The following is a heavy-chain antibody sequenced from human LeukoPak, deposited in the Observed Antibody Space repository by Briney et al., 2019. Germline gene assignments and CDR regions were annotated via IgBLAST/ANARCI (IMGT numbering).Heavy chain of an antibody. CDR3: ARASPYYDFWSGYYTGSYYYGMDV. D-gene: IGHD3-3*01. Sequence: SQTLSLTCTVSGGSISSGDYYWSWIRQPPGKGLEWIGYIYYSGSTYYNPSLKSRVTISVDTSKNQFSLKLSSVTAADTAVYYCARASPYYDFWSGYYTGSYYYGMDVWGQGTTVTVSS. CDR2: IYYSGST. V-gene: IGHV4-30-4*01. J-gene: IGHJ6*02. CDR1: GGSISSGDYY.